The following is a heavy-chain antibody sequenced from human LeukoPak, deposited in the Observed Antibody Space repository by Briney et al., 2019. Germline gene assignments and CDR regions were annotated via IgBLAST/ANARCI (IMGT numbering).Heavy chain of an antibody. J-gene: IGHJ6*02. CDR3: ARFQSRDGHKAFGYYGMDV. Sequence: ASVKVSRKASGYTFTGYYMHWVRQAPGQGLEWMGWINPNSGGTNYAQKFQGRVTMTRDTSISTAYMELSRLRSDDTAVYYCARFQSRDGHKAFGYYGMDVWGQGTTVTVSS. CDR1: GYTFTGYY. CDR2: INPNSGGT. V-gene: IGHV1-2*02. D-gene: IGHD5-24*01.